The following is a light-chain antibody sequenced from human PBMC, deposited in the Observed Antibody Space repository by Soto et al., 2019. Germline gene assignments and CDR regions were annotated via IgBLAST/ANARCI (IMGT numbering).Light chain of an antibody. CDR2: AAS. Sequence: AIRMTQSPSSFSASTGDRVTITCRASQGISSYLAWYQQKPGKAPKLLIYAASTLQSGVPSRFSGSGSGTDFTLTISCLQSEDFATYYCQQSNINPFTFGPGTKVDIK. CDR1: QGISSY. CDR3: QQSNINPFT. J-gene: IGKJ3*01. V-gene: IGKV1-8*01.